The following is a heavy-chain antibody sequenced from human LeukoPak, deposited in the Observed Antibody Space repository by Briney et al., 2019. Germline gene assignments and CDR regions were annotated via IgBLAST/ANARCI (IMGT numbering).Heavy chain of an antibody. CDR1: GYTFTSYY. CDR3: ARDLYGGNSHYYYMDV. CDR2: INPSGGST. Sequence: ASVKVSCKASGYTFTSYYMHWVRQAPGQGLEWMGIINPSGGSTSYAQKFQGRVTMTRDTSISTAYMELSRLRSDDTAVYYCARDLYGGNSHYYYMDVWGKGTTVTVSS. J-gene: IGHJ6*03. D-gene: IGHD4-23*01. V-gene: IGHV1-46*01.